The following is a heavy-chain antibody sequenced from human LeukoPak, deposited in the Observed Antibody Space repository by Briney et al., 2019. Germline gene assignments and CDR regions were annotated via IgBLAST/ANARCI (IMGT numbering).Heavy chain of an antibody. Sequence: SETLSLTCTVSGGSISSGGYYWSWIRQHPGKGLEWIGYMIYSGYTHHNPSLKSRVTISVDTSNNQFFLKLSSVTAADTAVYYCARDAKYVWGNYRWFDPWGQGILVTVSS. CDR2: MIYSGYT. J-gene: IGHJ5*02. CDR1: GGSISSGGYY. D-gene: IGHD3-16*02. CDR3: ARDAKYVWGNYRWFDP. V-gene: IGHV4-31*03.